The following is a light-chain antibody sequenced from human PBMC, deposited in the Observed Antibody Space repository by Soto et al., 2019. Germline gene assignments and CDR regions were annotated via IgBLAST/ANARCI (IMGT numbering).Light chain of an antibody. CDR2: AAS. CDR1: QSLSSSY. CDR3: QQQRT. V-gene: IGKV3-20*01. Sequence: EIALTQFPGTLSLSPGERATLSCRPSQSLSSSYLAWYQQKPCQAPRLLIYAASRMATCIPDRFSGRGSATVYILTLSRLDPENSALYYCQQQRTFGQGTKLEIK. J-gene: IGKJ2*01.